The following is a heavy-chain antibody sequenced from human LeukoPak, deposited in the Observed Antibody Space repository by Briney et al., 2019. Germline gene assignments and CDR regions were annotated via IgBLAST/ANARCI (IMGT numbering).Heavy chain of an antibody. J-gene: IGHJ4*02. D-gene: IGHD3-22*01. CDR2: TSGSGGST. V-gene: IGHV3-23*01. CDR3: AKRDSSGYYPYYFDY. CDR1: GFTFSSYD. Sequence: GGSLRLSCAASGFTFSSYDMSWVRQAPGKGPEWVSTTSGSGGSTYYADSVKGRFTISRDNSKNTLYLQMNSQRAEDTAVYYCAKRDSSGYYPYYFDYWGQGTLVTVSS.